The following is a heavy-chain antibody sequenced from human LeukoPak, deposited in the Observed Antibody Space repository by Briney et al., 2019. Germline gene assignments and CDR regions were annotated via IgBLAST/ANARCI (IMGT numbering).Heavy chain of an antibody. CDR2: ISSSSSYI. Sequence: GGSLRLSCAATGFTFSSYSMNWVRQAPGKGLEWVSSISSSSSYIYYADSVKGRFTISRDNSKNTLYLHMNSLRAEDTAVYYCARAGDTAMIYYFDYWGQGTLVTVSS. D-gene: IGHD5-18*01. V-gene: IGHV3-21*01. J-gene: IGHJ4*02. CDR1: GFTFSSYS. CDR3: ARAGDTAMIYYFDY.